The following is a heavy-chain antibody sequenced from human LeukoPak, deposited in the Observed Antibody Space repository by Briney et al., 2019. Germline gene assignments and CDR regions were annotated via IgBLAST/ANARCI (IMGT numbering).Heavy chain of an antibody. Sequence: GGSLRLSCAASGFTFSSYAMSWVRQAPGKGLEWVSAISGSGGSTYYADSVKGRFTISRDNSKNTLYLQMNSLRAEDTAVYYCARVLGDSSGYYRFGAFDIWGQGTMVTVSS. CDR2: ISGSGGST. D-gene: IGHD3-22*01. V-gene: IGHV3-23*01. J-gene: IGHJ3*02. CDR1: GFTFSSYA. CDR3: ARVLGDSSGYYRFGAFDI.